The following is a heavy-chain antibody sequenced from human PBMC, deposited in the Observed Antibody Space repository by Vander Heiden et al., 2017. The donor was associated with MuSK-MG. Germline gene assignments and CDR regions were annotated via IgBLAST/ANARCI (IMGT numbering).Heavy chain of an antibody. D-gene: IGHD2-15*01. J-gene: IGHJ5*02. CDR2: ISYSGGT. V-gene: IGHV4-39*01. CDR1: GDSISSSSYY. CDR3: ARRGPYPLRFDP. Sequence: QLQLQESGPGLVKPSETLSLTCTVSGDSISSSSYYWGWIRQPPGKGLEWIGSISYSGGTYYNPALKSRVTISVDTPKNKFSLMLRSVTAADTAVYYCARRGPYPLRFDPWGQGTLVTVSS.